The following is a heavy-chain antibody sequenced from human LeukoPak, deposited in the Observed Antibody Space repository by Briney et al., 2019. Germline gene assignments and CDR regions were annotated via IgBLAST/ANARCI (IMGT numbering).Heavy chain of an antibody. D-gene: IGHD2-2*02. CDR1: GGTFSSYA. CDR3: ARVGGYCSSTSCYMIY. Sequence: SVKVSCKASGGTFSSYAIRWVRQAPGQGLKWMGGIIPIFDTANYTQKFQGRVTITADESTSTAYMELSSLRSEDTAVYYCARVGGYCSSTSCYMIYWGQGTLVTVSS. CDR2: IIPIFDTA. V-gene: IGHV1-69*01. J-gene: IGHJ4*02.